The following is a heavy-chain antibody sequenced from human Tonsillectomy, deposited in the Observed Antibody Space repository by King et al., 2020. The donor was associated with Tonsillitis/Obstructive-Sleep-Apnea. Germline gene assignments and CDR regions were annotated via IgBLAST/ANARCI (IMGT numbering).Heavy chain of an antibody. CDR2: ISGGGGSA. CDR3: AKAMVQGIIITIFDY. V-gene: IGHV3-23*04. D-gene: IGHD3-10*01. Sequence: VQLVESGGGLVQPGGSLRLSCAASVITFSSSAMSWVRQAPGKGLEWVSTISGGGGSAYYADPVKGRFTNSRDHSKNTLYLQMNSLRAEDTAVYYCAKAMVQGIIITIFDYWGQGTLVTVSS. CDR1: VITFSSSA. J-gene: IGHJ4*02.